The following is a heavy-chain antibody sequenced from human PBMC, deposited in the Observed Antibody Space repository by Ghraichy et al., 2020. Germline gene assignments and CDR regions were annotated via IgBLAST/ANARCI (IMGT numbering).Heavy chain of an antibody. Sequence: SGPTLVKPTQTLTLTCTFSGFSLSTSGMCVSWIRQPPGKALEWLALIDWDDDKYYSTSLKTRLTISKDTSKNQVVLTMTNRDPVDTATYYCARIRVETWVWGSYRSAAFDIWGQGTMVTVSS. D-gene: IGHD3-16*02. J-gene: IGHJ3*02. CDR3: ARIRVETWVWGSYRSAAFDI. CDR2: IDWDDDK. CDR1: GFSLSTSGMC. V-gene: IGHV2-70*01.